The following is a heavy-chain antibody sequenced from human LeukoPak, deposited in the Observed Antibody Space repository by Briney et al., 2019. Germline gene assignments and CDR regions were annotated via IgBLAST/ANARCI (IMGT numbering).Heavy chain of an antibody. J-gene: IGHJ4*02. CDR1: GFTFSSYA. D-gene: IGHD3-10*01. CDR3: AKDVAYGSGRCSDY. CDR2: ISYDGSNK. Sequence: GGSLRLSCAASGFTFSSYAMHCVRQAPGKGMEWVAVISYDGSNKYYADSVKGRFTISRDNSKNTLYLQMNSLRAEDTAVYYCAKDVAYGSGRCSDYWGQGTLVTVSS. V-gene: IGHV3-30-3*01.